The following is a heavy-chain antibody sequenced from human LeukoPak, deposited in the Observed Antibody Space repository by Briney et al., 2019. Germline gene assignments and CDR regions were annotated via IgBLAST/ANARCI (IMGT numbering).Heavy chain of an antibody. D-gene: IGHD6-19*01. J-gene: IGHJ3*02. CDR2: IYTSGIT. CDR1: GGSISSYY. Sequence: PSETLSLTCTVSGGSISSYYWSWIRQPAGKGLEWIGRIYTSGITKYSPSLKSRVTMSVDTSKNQFSLKLSSVTAADTAVYYCARGLSGGIDALDIWGQGTMVTVSS. V-gene: IGHV4-4*07. CDR3: ARGLSGGIDALDI.